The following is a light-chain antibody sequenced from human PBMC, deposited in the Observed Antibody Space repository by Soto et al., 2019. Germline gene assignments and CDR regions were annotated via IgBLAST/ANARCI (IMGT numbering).Light chain of an antibody. V-gene: IGKV3-11*01. Sequence: DIVKTQSPASLSVSPQTISTLCCRASQSVSSNLAWYQQKPGQAPRLLIYGASNRATGVPARFSGSRSGTDFTLTISDLEPADFGLYYCQQRLNWPPGFGQGTKV. J-gene: IGKJ1*01. CDR2: GAS. CDR1: QSVSSN. CDR3: QQRLNWPPG.